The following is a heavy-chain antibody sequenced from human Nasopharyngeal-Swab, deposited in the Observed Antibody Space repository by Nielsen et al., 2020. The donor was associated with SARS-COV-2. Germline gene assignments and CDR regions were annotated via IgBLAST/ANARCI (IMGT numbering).Heavy chain of an antibody. CDR2: IYYIGNT. CDR1: GGSMSRYW. D-gene: IGHD2-15*01. V-gene: IGHV4-59*01. CDR3: ARSGGQSTEYNWFDT. Sequence: CTVSGGSMSRYWWSWIRQTPGKGLEWIGDIYYIGNTNYHPSLRSRVTMSVDTSKNQFSLRLSSVTAADTAVYYCARSGGQSTEYNWFDTWGQGTLVTVSS. J-gene: IGHJ5*02.